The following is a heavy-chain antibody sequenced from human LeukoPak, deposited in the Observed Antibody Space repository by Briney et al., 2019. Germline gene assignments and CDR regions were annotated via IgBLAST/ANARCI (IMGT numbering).Heavy chain of an antibody. CDR2: MNPNSGNT. Sequence: GASVKVSCKASGYTFTSYDINWVRQATGQGLEWMGWMNPNSGNTGYAQKFQGRVTMTRNTSISTAYMELSSLRSEDTAVYYCARAPQSNQMVYAIRGYWGQGTLVTVSS. CDR3: ARAPQSNQMVYAIRGY. J-gene: IGHJ4*02. D-gene: IGHD2-8*01. V-gene: IGHV1-8*01. CDR1: GYTFTSYD.